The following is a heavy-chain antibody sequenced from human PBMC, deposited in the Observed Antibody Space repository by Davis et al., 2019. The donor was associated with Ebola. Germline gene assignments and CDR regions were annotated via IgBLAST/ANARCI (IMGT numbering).Heavy chain of an antibody. CDR3: ARVRSYTWFDP. D-gene: IGHD1-26*01. Sequence: GSLRLSCAVSGGSFSGYYWSWIRQPPGKGLAWIGEINHSGSTNYNPSLKSRVTISVDTSKNQFSLKLSSVTAADTAVYYCARVRSYTWFDPWGQGTLVTVSS. V-gene: IGHV4-34*01. CDR1: GGSFSGYY. CDR2: INHSGST. J-gene: IGHJ5*02.